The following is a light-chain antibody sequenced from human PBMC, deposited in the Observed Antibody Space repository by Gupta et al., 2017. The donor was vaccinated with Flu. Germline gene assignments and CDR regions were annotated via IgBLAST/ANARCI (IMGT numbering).Light chain of an antibody. V-gene: IGLV1-51*01. CDR3: ATWHSNRGVQV. Sequence: NVTIPCSGSRSNGGNNDVAWDQQFHGKAPKLLIYENNKRPSGTTGRFSGSKAGNSATLTINGLQAGDEADYYCATWHSNRGVQVFGGGTTLTVL. CDR1: RSNGGNND. J-gene: IGLJ2*01. CDR2: ENN.